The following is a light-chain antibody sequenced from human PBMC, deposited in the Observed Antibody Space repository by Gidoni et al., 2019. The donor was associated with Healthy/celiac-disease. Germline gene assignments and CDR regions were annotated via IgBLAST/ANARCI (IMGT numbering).Light chain of an antibody. CDR3: QQFNNYPPT. Sequence: ASQYTQSPASLSASVGNRVTITCRASQSISSAVAWYQQKPGKAPKLLIYDASSLASGVPSRFSGSGSGTDFTLTISSLQPEDFATYYCQQFNNYPPTFGHGTKVDIK. J-gene: IGKJ3*01. V-gene: IGKV1D-13*01. CDR1: QSISSA. CDR2: DAS.